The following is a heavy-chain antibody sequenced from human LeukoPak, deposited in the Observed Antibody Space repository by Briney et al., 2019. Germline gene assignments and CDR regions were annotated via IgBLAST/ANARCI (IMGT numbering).Heavy chain of an antibody. CDR3: AVWNGYHDFWSGPFDF. J-gene: IGHJ4*02. CDR2: VNPNSGGT. V-gene: IGHV1-2*02. Sequence: GASLKVSCKPSGYTFTGHYIHWVRQAPGEGLEWMGWVNPNSGGTNYAQKFQGRVTMTRDTSVSTAYMELRSLTSDDTAVYYCAVWNGYHDFWSGPFDFWGQGTLVTVSS. D-gene: IGHD3-3*01. CDR1: GYTFTGHY.